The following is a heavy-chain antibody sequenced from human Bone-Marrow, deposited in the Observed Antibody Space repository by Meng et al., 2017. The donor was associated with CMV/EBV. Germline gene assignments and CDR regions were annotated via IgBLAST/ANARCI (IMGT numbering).Heavy chain of an antibody. D-gene: IGHD3-16*01. J-gene: IGHJ4*02. CDR2: MNPNNGNT. CDR3: TQELRWVDY. Sequence: QVSCKSSGYIFTSYEINWVRPATGQGLEWMGWMNPNNGNTGYAQKFQGRVSMTRDTSITTAYLELSSLTSEDTAVYYCTQELRWVDYWGQGTLVTVSS. V-gene: IGHV1-8*01. CDR1: GYIFTSYE.